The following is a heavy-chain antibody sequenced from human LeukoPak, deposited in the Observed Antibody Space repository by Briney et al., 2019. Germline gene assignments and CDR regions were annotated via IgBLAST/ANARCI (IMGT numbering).Heavy chain of an antibody. D-gene: IGHD6-19*01. CDR1: GFTFSSYG. V-gene: IGHV3-48*01. CDR2: TSSSSSTI. J-gene: IGHJ5*02. Sequence: GGSLRLSCAASGFTFSSYGMHWVRQAPGKGLEWVSYTSSSSSTIYYADSVKGRFTISRDNAKNSLYLQMNSLRAEDTAVYYCARDHGDSSGWYWFDPWGQGTLVTVSS. CDR3: ARDHGDSSGWYWFDP.